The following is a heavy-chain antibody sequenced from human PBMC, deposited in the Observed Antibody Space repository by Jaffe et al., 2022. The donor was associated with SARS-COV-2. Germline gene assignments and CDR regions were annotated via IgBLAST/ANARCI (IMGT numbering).Heavy chain of an antibody. CDR2: INPNGGGT. D-gene: IGHD1-26*01. CDR3: GTMGAKGFDN. V-gene: IGHV1-2*02. CDR1: GYTFTDYY. J-gene: IGHJ4*02. Sequence: QVQLVQSGAEVKTPGASVKVSCKASGYTFTDYYIHWVRQAPGQGLEWMGWINPNGGGTKYAQRFQDRVTMTRDTSVRTAYIELSRLKSDDTVVYYCGTMGAKGFDNWGRGTLVTVSS.